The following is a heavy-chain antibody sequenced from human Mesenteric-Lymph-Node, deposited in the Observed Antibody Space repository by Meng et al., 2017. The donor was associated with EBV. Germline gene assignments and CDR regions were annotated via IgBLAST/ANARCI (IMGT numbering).Heavy chain of an antibody. D-gene: IGHD2-15*01. CDR3: THRGGDIFQN. CDR2: IYWDDDK. CDR1: GFSLRTSGGG. V-gene: IGHV2-5*02. J-gene: IGHJ1*01. Sequence: LEAPAPKLVNHKLTSRLTCNFFGFSLRTSGGGVGWIRQPPGKALEWLALIYWDDDKRYSPSLKRRLTITKDTSKNQVVLTMTNMDPVDTATYYCTHRGGDIFQNWGQGTLVTVSS.